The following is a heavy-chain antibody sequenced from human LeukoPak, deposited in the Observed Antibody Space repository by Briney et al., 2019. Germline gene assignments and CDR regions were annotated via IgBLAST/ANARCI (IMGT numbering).Heavy chain of an antibody. CDR3: ARLIMIRGGIDP. J-gene: IGHJ5*02. CDR2: INHSGST. V-gene: IGHV4-34*01. D-gene: IGHD3-16*01. CDR1: GGSFSGYY. Sequence: SETLSLTCAVYGGSFSGYYWSWIRQPPGKGLEWIGEINHSGSTNYNPSLKSRVTISVDTSKNQFSLKLSSVTAADTAVYFCARLIMIRGGIDPWGQGTLVTVSS.